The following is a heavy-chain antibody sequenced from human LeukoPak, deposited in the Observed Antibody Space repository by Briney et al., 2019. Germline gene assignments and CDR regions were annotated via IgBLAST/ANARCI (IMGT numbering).Heavy chain of an antibody. Sequence: GESLKISCKGSGYSFTSYWIGWVRQMPGKGPEWMGIIYPGDSDTRYSPSFQGQVTISADKSISTAYLQWSSLKASDTAMYYCARRQSGSYNYYYYGMDVWGQGTTVTVSS. CDR1: GYSFTSYW. D-gene: IGHD1-26*01. CDR3: ARRQSGSYNYYYYGMDV. V-gene: IGHV5-51*01. CDR2: IYPGDSDT. J-gene: IGHJ6*02.